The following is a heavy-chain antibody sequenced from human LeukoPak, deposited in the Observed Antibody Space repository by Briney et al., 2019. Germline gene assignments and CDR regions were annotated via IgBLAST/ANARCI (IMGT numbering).Heavy chain of an antibody. D-gene: IGHD4-17*01. CDR1: GGTISSYY. CDR2: IYYSGST. V-gene: IGHV4-59*01. Sequence: SETLSLTCTVSGGTISSYYWSWIRQPPGKGLEWIGYIYYSGSTNYNPSLKSRVTISVDTSKNQFSLKLSSVTAADTAVYYCARRGDYGGWFDPWGQGTLVTVSS. CDR3: ARRGDYGGWFDP. J-gene: IGHJ5*02.